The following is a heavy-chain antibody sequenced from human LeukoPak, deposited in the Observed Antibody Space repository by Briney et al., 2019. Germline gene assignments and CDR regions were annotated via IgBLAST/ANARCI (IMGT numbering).Heavy chain of an antibody. D-gene: IGHD7-27*01. CDR3: AKPSLTGDIEDAFHI. J-gene: IGHJ3*02. V-gene: IGHV3-30*02. CDR2: IRYDGSNK. CDR1: GFTFSSYG. Sequence: GGSLRLSCAASGFTFSSYGMHWVRQALGKGLEWVAFIRYDGSNKYYADSVKGRFTISRDNSKNTLYLQMNSLRAEDTAVYYCAKPSLTGDIEDAFHIWGQGTMVTVSS.